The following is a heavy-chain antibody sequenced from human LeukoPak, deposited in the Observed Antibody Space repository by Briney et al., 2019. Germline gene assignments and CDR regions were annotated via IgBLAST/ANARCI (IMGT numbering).Heavy chain of an antibody. J-gene: IGHJ4*02. D-gene: IGHD6-13*01. CDR1: GFTFSSYS. V-gene: IGHV3-21*01. Sequence: GGSLRLSCAASGFTFSSYSMNWVRQAPGKGLEWVSSISSSSSYIYYADSVKDRFTISRDNAKNSLYLQMNSLRAEDTAVYYCARDYSSSWYGGYYFDYWGQGTLVTVSS. CDR2: ISSSSSYI. CDR3: ARDYSSSWYGGYYFDY.